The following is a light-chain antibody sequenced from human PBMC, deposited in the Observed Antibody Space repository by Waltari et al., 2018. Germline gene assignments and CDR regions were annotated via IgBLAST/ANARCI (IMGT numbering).Light chain of an antibody. J-gene: IGKJ2*01. CDR2: AAS. CDR1: QNIANY. CDR3: QQSYSTPRT. V-gene: IGKV1-39*01. Sequence: DIQMTQSPSSLSASVGDRVTITCRASQNIANYLNWYQQKPGTAPELLIYAASNLHGGVPSRFTGSGSGTDFTLTIRSVQPEDLATYYCQQSYSTPRTFGQGTKLDI.